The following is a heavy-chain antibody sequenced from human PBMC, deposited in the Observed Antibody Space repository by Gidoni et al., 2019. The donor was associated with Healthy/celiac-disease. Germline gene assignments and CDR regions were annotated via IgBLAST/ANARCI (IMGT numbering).Heavy chain of an antibody. Sequence: EVQLVQSGAEVKKPGESLKISCKGSGYSFNIYWIGWVRQMPGKGLEWMGIIYPGDSDTRYSPSFQGQVTSSADKSISTAYLQWSSLKASDTAMYYCATRRIAAAGLDPDAFDIWGQGTMVTVSS. CDR2: IYPGDSDT. CDR3: ATRRIAAAGLDPDAFDI. D-gene: IGHD6-13*01. J-gene: IGHJ3*02. V-gene: IGHV5-51*01. CDR1: GYSFNIYW.